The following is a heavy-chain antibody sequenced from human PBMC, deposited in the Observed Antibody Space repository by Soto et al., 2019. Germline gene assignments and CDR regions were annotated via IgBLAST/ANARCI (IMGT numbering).Heavy chain of an antibody. V-gene: IGHV2-5*01. J-gene: IGHJ3*02. D-gene: IGHD4-17*01. Sequence: GPTLVNPTQTLTLTCTFSGFSLNTSGVGVGWVRQPPGRALEWLAVIYWTDDKRYSPSLKSRLSITKDTSKNQVVLTMTNMDPMDTAIFFCAHKLPVTTSAFDIWGQGTMVTVSS. CDR3: AHKLPVTTSAFDI. CDR2: IYWTDDK. CDR1: GFSLNTSGVG.